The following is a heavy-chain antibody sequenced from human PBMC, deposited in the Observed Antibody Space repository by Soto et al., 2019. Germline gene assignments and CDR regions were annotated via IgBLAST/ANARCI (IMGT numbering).Heavy chain of an antibody. J-gene: IGHJ3*02. CDR3: AIGLGAATGDAFDI. CDR2: IYYSGST. CDR1: GGSVSSGSYY. D-gene: IGHD2-15*01. Sequence: SETLSLTCTVSGGSVSSGSYYWSWIRQPPGKGLEWIGYIYYSGSTNYNPSLKSRVTISVDTSKNQFSLKLSSVTAADTAVYYCAIGLGAATGDAFDIWCQGTMVTVSS. V-gene: IGHV4-61*01.